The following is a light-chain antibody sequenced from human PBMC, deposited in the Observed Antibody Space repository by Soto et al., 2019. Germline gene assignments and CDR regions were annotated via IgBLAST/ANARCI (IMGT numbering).Light chain of an antibody. CDR2: DVS. CDR3: SSYTSSSTFV. Sequence: QSALTQPASVPGSPGQSITISCTGTSSDVGGYNYVSWYQQHPGKAPKLMIYDVSNRPSGVSNRFSGSKSGNTASLTISGLQAEDEADYYCSSYTSSSTFVFGGGTKLTVL. J-gene: IGLJ2*01. CDR1: SSDVGGYNY. V-gene: IGLV2-14*01.